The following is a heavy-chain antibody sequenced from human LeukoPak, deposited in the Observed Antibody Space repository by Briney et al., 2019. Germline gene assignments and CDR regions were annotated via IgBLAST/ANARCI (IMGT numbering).Heavy chain of an antibody. J-gene: IGHJ3*02. Sequence: SGTLSLTCTVSGGSISSSSYYWGWIRQPPGKGLEWIGSIYYSGSTYYNPSLKSRVTISVDTSKNQFSLKLSSVTAADTAVYYRARHRPSVIAAAGPDAFDIWGQGTMVTVSS. D-gene: IGHD6-13*01. CDR3: ARHRPSVIAAAGPDAFDI. CDR1: GGSISSSSYY. V-gene: IGHV4-39*01. CDR2: IYYSGST.